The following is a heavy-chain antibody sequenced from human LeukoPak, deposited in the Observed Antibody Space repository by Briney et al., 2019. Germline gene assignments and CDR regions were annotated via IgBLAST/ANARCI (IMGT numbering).Heavy chain of an antibody. J-gene: IGHJ4*02. D-gene: IGHD7-27*01. V-gene: IGHV3-23*01. CDR1: GFTFSGYA. CDR3: ANWGGTY. CDR2: ISDTSGST. Sequence: PGGSLRLSCAASGFTFSGYAMSWVRLAPGKGLEWVSTISDTSGSTHYADSVKGRFTISRDNSKNTLYLQMHSLRAEDSAVYHCANWGGTYWGQGTLVTVSS.